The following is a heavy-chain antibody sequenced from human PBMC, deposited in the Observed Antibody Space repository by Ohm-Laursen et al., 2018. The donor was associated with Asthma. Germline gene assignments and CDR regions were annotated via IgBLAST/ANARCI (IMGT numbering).Heavy chain of an antibody. V-gene: IGHV3-23*01. CDR1: GFTFDTYA. CDR2: ITFSGEHT. Sequence: SLRLSCAASGFTFDTYAMNWVRQVPGKGREWVSSITFSGEHTYYADSVKGRFTISRDNSKNTLYLQMNSLRAEDTAVYYCAKRSEGSCIGSMCYHFDYWGQGTLVSVSS. D-gene: IGHD2-15*01. CDR3: AKRSEGSCIGSMCYHFDY. J-gene: IGHJ4*02.